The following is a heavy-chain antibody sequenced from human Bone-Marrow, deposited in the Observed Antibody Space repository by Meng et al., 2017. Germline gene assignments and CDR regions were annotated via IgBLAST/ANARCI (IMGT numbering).Heavy chain of an antibody. CDR2: NDPAGSDP. V-gene: IGHV3-74*03. D-gene: IGHD1-1*01. CDR3: TNDRLNH. CDR1: GFTFNDHS. J-gene: IGHJ1*01. Sequence: VRLVEAGGGLVPPGGSLGLSCTGSGFTFNDHSMRWVRQGPGKGPMWVTHNDPAGSDPTYAVSVQARFTISRDNANNTVSLQMNTHKAEDSALYYCTNDRLNHWGQGALVTVSS.